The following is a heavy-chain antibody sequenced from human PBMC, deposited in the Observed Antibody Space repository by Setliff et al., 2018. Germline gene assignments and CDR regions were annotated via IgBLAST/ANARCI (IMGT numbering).Heavy chain of an antibody. CDR1: GASITNINYY. CDR2: IFYSGRT. V-gene: IGHV4-39*01. J-gene: IGHJ4*02. Sequence: SETLSLTCTVSGASITNINYYWGLIRQPPGKGLEWIGSIFYSGRTFYNPSLKSRVTISVDTSKNQFSLELRSVTAADTAVYYCARLPPLHTPMALTFDYWGQGILVTVSS. D-gene: IGHD5-18*01. CDR3: ARLPPLHTPMALTFDY.